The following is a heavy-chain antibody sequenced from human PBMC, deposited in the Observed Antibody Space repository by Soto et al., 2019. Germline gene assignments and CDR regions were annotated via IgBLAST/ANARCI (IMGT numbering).Heavy chain of an antibody. D-gene: IGHD1-26*01. CDR2: IIPIFGTA. J-gene: IGHJ3*02. CDR1: VGTFSSYA. V-gene: IGHV1-69*13. CDR3: ARVVGATTAVAFDI. Sequence: ASVKVSCKASVGTFSSYAISWVRQAPGQGLEWMGGIIPIFGTANYAQKFQGRVTITADESTSTAYMELSSLRSEDTAVYYCARVVGATTAVAFDIWGQGTMVTVSS.